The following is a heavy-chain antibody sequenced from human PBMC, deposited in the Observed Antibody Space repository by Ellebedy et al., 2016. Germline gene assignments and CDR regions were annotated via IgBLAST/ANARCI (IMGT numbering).Heavy chain of an antibody. CDR1: GFTFSSYS. J-gene: IGHJ6*03. CDR2: ISSSSSTI. CDR3: ARAGFLEWLFTYYYYYYMDV. Sequence: GESLKISCAASGFTFSSYSMNWVRQAPGKGLEWVSYISSSSSTIYYADSVKGRFTISRDNAKNSLYLQMNSLRAEDTAVYYCARAGFLEWLFTYYYYYYMDVWGKGTTVTVSS. D-gene: IGHD3-3*01. V-gene: IGHV3-48*01.